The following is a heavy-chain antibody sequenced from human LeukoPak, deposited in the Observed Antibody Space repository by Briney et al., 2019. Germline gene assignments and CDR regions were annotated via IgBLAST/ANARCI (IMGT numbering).Heavy chain of an antibody. V-gene: IGHV1-24*01. Sequence: ASVKVSCKVSGYTLTELSMHWVRQAPGKGLEWMGGFDPEDGETIYAQKFQGRVTMTEDTSTDTAYMELSSLRSEDTAVYYCARGLSVVVVAATADFDYWGQGTLVTVSS. CDR1: GYTLTELS. CDR3: ARGLSVVVVAATADFDY. J-gene: IGHJ4*02. CDR2: FDPEDGET. D-gene: IGHD2-15*01.